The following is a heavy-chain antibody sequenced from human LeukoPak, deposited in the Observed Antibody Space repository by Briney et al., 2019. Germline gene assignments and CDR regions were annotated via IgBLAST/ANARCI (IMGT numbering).Heavy chain of an antibody. V-gene: IGHV4-4*07. D-gene: IGHD1-26*01. CDR3: AGRDY. CDR1: GGSISSYY. Sequence: SETLSLTCTVSGGSISSYYWSWVRQPAGKRLEWIGLMYTSGSTDYNPSLESRVTISVDKSKNQLSLKLTSVTAADTAVYYCAGRDYWGQGTLLTVSS. J-gene: IGHJ4*02. CDR2: MYTSGST.